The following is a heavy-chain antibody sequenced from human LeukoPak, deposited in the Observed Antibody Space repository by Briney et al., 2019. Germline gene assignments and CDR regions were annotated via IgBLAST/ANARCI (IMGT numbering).Heavy chain of an antibody. CDR3: ARGTTVTTGDFDY. V-gene: IGHV3-21*01. D-gene: IGHD4-17*01. CDR1: GFTFSSYS. Sequence: GGSLRLSCAASGFTFSSYSMNWVRQAPGKGLEWVSSISSSSSYIYYADSVKGRFTISRDNAKNSLYLQMNRLRAEDTAVYYCARGTTVTTGDFDYWGQGTLVTVSP. J-gene: IGHJ4*02. CDR2: ISSSSSYI.